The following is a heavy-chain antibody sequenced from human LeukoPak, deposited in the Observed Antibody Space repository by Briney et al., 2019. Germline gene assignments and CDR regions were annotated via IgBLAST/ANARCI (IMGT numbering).Heavy chain of an antibody. CDR3: AKDDRENEAPFDY. CDR1: GFTFSNYD. Sequence: PGGSLRLSCAASGFTFSNYDMHWVRQAPGKGLEWVAVISYDGTNKYYADSVKGRFTISRDNSKNTLHLQMNSLRAEDTAVYYCAKDDRENEAPFDYWGQGTLVTVSS. J-gene: IGHJ4*02. D-gene: IGHD2/OR15-2a*01. CDR2: ISYDGTNK. V-gene: IGHV3-30*18.